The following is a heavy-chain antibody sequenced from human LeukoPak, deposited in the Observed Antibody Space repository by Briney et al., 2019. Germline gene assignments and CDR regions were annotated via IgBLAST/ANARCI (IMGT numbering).Heavy chain of an antibody. D-gene: IGHD3-22*01. V-gene: IGHV3-23*01. J-gene: IGHJ3*02. CDR3: ASPLRYYYDSSAPFDAFDI. CDR1: GFTFSSYA. CDR2: ISGSGGST. Sequence: PGGSLRLSCAASGFTFSSYAMSWVRQAPGKGLEWVSAISGSGGSTYYAAPVKGRFTISRDNSKNTLYLQMNSLRAEDTAVYYCASPLRYYYDSSAPFDAFDIWGQGTMVTVSS.